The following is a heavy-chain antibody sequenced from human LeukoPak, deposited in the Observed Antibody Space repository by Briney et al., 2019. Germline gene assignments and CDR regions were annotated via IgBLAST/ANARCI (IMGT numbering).Heavy chain of an antibody. J-gene: IGHJ6*02. Sequence: SETLSLTCTVSGGSISSYYWSWIRQPPGKGLEWIGYIYYSGSTNYNPSLKSRVTISVDTSKNQFSLKLSSVTAADTAVYYCARHSSDYYGSGSPYTCMDVWGQGTTVTVSS. CDR1: GGSISSYY. V-gene: IGHV4-59*08. D-gene: IGHD3-10*01. CDR2: IYYSGST. CDR3: ARHSSDYYGSGSPYTCMDV.